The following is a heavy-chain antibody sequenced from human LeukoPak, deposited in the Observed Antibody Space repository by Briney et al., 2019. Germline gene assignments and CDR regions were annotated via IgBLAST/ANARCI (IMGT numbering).Heavy chain of an antibody. V-gene: IGHV1-2*02. J-gene: IGHJ4*02. CDR2: INPNNGGT. CDR1: GYTFTGYY. CDR3: ARGRGTTSSNFDY. D-gene: IGHD2-2*01. Sequence: GASVKVSCKASGYTFTGYYMHWVRQAPGQGLEWMGWINPNNGGTNYAQKFQGRVTMTRDTSISTDYMELSRLTSDDTAVYYCARGRGTTSSNFDYWGQGNLVTVSS.